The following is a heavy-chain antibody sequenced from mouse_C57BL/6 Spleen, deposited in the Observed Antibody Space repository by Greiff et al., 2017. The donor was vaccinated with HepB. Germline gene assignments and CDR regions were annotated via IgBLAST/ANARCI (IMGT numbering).Heavy chain of an antibody. V-gene: IGHV1-50*01. J-gene: IGHJ4*01. CDR3: ASGDYPYAMDY. Sequence: KPGQGLEWIGEIDPSDNYTNYNQKFKGKATLTVDTSSSTSNMRLSSLTSEDSAVYYCASGDYPYAMDYWGQGTSVTVSS. D-gene: IGHD2-4*01. CDR2: IDPSDNYT.